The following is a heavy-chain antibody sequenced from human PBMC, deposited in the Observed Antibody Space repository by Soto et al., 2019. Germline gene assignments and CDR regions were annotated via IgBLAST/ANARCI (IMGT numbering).Heavy chain of an antibody. J-gene: IGHJ6*02. V-gene: IGHV3-30-3*01. D-gene: IGHD2-15*01. CDR2: ISDDGSNK. CDR3: ARDHLASCSGGNCYYGMDV. Sequence: QVQLVESGGGVVQPGRSLRLSCAASGFTFSSHAMHWVRQAPGKGLEWVVVISDDGSNKYYADSVKGRFTISRDNSKNTLYLQMNSLRAEDTAVYYCARDHLASCSGGNCYYGMDVWGQGTTVTVSS. CDR1: GFTFSSHA.